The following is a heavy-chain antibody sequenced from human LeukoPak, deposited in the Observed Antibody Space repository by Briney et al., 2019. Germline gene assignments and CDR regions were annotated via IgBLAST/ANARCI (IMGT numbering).Heavy chain of an antibody. Sequence: PGGSLRLSCAASGFTLSSYSMNWVRQAPGKGLEWVSSISSSSSYIYYADSVKGRFTISRDNAKNSLYLQMNSLRAEDTAVYYCARDDYDILTEPFDYWGQGTLVTVSS. J-gene: IGHJ4*02. CDR2: ISSSSSYI. V-gene: IGHV3-21*01. D-gene: IGHD3-9*01. CDR1: GFTLSSYS. CDR3: ARDDYDILTEPFDY.